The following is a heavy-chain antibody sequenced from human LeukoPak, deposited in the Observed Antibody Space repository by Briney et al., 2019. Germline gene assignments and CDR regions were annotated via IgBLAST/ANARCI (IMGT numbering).Heavy chain of an antibody. D-gene: IGHD4-17*01. CDR2: INHSGST. Sequence: SETLSLTCAGYGGSFSGYYWSWIRQPPGKGLEWIGEINHSGSTNYNPSLKSRVTISVDTSKNQFSLKLSSVTAADTAVYYCARFTTYATVTTDWFDPWGQGTLVTVSS. CDR1: GGSFSGYY. V-gene: IGHV4-34*01. CDR3: ARFTTYATVTTDWFDP. J-gene: IGHJ5*02.